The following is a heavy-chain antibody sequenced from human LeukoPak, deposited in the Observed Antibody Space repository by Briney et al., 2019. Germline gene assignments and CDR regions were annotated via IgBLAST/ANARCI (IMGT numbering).Heavy chain of an antibody. CDR2: IRYDGSNK. V-gene: IGHV3-30*02. J-gene: IGHJ3*02. CDR1: GFTFSSYG. D-gene: IGHD6-19*01. CDR3: ARQMAWGAVAADGSVAFDI. Sequence: GGSLRLSCAASGFTFSSYGIHWVRQAPGKGLEWVAFIRYDGSNKYYADSVKGRFTISRDNSKNTLYLQMNSLRAEDTAVYYCARQMAWGAVAADGSVAFDIWGQGTMVTVSS.